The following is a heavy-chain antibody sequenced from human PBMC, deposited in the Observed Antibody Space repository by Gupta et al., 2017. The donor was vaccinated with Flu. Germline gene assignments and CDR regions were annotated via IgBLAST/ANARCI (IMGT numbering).Heavy chain of an antibody. Sequence: EVQLVESGGGLVQPGGSLRLSCAASGFTFSSYAMHWVRQAPGKGLEYVSAISSNGGSTYYANSVKGRFTISRDNSKNTLYLQMGSLRAEDMAVYYCARVSSGWYGYFDLWGRGTLVTVSS. CDR3: ARVSSGWYGYFDL. CDR1: GFTFSSYA. D-gene: IGHD6-19*01. V-gene: IGHV3-64*01. J-gene: IGHJ2*01. CDR2: ISSNGGST.